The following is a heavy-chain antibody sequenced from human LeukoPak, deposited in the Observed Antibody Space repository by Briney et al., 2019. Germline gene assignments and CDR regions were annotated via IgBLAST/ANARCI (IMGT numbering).Heavy chain of an antibody. CDR1: GFTFNTYT. CDR2: ISGSSGII. Sequence: QPGGSLRLSCAASGFTFNTYTMNWVRQAPGKGLEWVSYISGSSGIIDYADSVRGRFTISRDNAKNSLFLQMNSLKTEDTAVYYCARSPSSGRAVFDIWGQGTMVTVSS. V-gene: IGHV3-48*01. J-gene: IGHJ3*02. D-gene: IGHD5-12*01. CDR3: ARSPSSGRAVFDI.